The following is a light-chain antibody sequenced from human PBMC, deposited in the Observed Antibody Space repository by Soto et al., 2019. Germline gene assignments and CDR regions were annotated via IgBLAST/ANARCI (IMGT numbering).Light chain of an antibody. CDR3: QQRSNWPP. J-gene: IGKJ5*01. Sequence: EIVLTQSPATLSVSPGERATLSCRGSQSVTSNLAWYQQKPGQAPRLLIYDASNRATGIPARFSGSGSGTDFTLTISSLEPEDFAVYYCQQRSNWPPFGQGTRLEIK. CDR2: DAS. V-gene: IGKV3-11*01. CDR1: QSVTSN.